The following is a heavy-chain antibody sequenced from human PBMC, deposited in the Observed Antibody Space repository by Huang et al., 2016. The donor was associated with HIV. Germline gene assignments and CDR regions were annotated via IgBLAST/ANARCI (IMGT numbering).Heavy chain of an antibody. J-gene: IGHJ4*02. V-gene: IGHV3-74*01. D-gene: IGHD3-22*01. CDR1: GFSISSYW. CDR2: INSKGSST. Sequence: EVQLVESGGGLVQPGGSLRLSCAASGFSISSYWMHWVRQAPGKGGVWDSRINSKGSSTSDADSVKGRFTIARDNAKNTLYLQMNSLRTEDTAVYYCARDPRIQSWLNFFDYWGQGTLVSVSS. CDR3: ARDPRIQSWLNFFDY.